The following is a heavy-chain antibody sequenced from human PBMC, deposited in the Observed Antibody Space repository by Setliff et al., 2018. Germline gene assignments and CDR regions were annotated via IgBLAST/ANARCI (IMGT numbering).Heavy chain of an antibody. CDR1: GYNFITLG. Sequence: GASVKVSCKTSGYNFITLGINWVRQAPGQGLEWVGWISPYSGKTDYAQKFQDRVTMTTDTSTGTAYMELRSLRPDDTAVYYCVRGSGTWVVVAIPFDRWGQGTLVTVSS. CDR3: VRGSGTWVVVAIPFDR. V-gene: IGHV1-18*01. D-gene: IGHD2-2*02. CDR2: ISPYSGKT. J-gene: IGHJ4*02.